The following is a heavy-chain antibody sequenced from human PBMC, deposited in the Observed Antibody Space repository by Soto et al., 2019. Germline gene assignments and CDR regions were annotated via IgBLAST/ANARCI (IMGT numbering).Heavy chain of an antibody. V-gene: IGHV3-30*18. CDR2: ISYDGSDK. Sequence: GGSLRLSCAASGFTFSSFGMHWVRQAPDKGLHWVAVISYDGSDKYYADSVKGRFTISRDDSTNTMYLQMNSLRPEDTAVYYCAKTSGYDYVWGSSGLDPWGQGTLVTVSS. CDR1: GFTFSSFG. CDR3: AKTSGYDYVWGSSGLDP. J-gene: IGHJ5*02. D-gene: IGHD3-16*01.